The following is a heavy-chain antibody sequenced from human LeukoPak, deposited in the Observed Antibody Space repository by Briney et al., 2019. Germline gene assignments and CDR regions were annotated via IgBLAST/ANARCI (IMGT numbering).Heavy chain of an antibody. J-gene: IGHJ4*02. Sequence: GGSLRLSCAASGFTFSSYWMSWVRQAPGKGLEWVANIRQDGSERFYVVSVKGRFTISRDNAKNSLYLQMDSLRAEDTAVYYCARDLGKAGGYSSAFDYWGQGTLVTVSS. CDR2: IRQDGSER. CDR3: ARDLGKAGGYSSAFDY. CDR1: GFTFSSYW. D-gene: IGHD6-19*01. V-gene: IGHV3-7*01.